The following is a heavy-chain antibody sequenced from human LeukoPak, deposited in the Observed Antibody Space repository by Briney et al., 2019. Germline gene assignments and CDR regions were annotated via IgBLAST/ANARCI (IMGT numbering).Heavy chain of an antibody. J-gene: IGHJ6*02. CDR1: GFTFSSYG. Sequence: GGSLRLSCAASGFTFSSYGMSWVRQAPGKGLEWVSGISGSGGSTYYADSVKGRFTISRDNSKNTLYLQMNSLRAEDTAVYYCAKAVSCSSTSCYRSYGMDVWGQGTAVTVSS. CDR2: ISGSGGST. V-gene: IGHV3-23*01. CDR3: AKAVSCSSTSCYRSYGMDV. D-gene: IGHD2-2*02.